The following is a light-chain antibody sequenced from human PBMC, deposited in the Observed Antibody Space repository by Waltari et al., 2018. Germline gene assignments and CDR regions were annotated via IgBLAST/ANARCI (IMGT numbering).Light chain of an antibody. Sequence: QSALTQPASVSGSPGQSITISCTATSSDVGGYNSVSWYQQHPGKAPKVLLFDVTNRPAGISHRFSGAKSGKTAALTISGLQAEDEADYYCSSYTTGGTHFGGGTQLTVL. CDR3: SSYTTGGTH. CDR1: SSDVGGYNS. J-gene: IGLJ2*01. CDR2: DVT. V-gene: IGLV2-14*03.